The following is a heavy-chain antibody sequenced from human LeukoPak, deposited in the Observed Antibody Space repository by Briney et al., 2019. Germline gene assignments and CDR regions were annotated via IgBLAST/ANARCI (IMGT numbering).Heavy chain of an antibody. CDR2: INGDGSWT. CDR1: GNYW. V-gene: IGHV3-74*01. D-gene: IGHD2-2*01. J-gene: IGHJ4*02. CDR3: VSFYETY. Sequence: GGSLRLSCAASGNYWMHWVRQAPGKGLVWVSHINGDGSWTTYADSVKGRFTISKDNAKNTVYLQMNNLRAEDTAVYYCVSFYETYWGRGTLVTVSS.